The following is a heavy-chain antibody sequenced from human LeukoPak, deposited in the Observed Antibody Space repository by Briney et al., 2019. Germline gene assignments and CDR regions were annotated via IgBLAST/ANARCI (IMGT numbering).Heavy chain of an antibody. CDR1: GGSISSKNW. Sequence: KTSETLSLTCAVSGGSISSKNWWSWVRQPPGKGLEWIGEIHHSGSTNYKPSLKSRVTISIDQSKNQFSLRLSPVTAADTAVYYCAKIVGYGSEYYYYYMDVWGKGTTVTVSS. CDR2: IHHSGST. D-gene: IGHD3-10*01. V-gene: IGHV4-4*02. J-gene: IGHJ6*03. CDR3: AKIVGYGSEYYYYYMDV.